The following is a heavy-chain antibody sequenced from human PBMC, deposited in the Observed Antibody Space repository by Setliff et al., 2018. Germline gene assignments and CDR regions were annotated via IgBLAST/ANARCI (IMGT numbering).Heavy chain of an antibody. Sequence: PSETLSLTCTVSGGSISTSSYWGWIRQPPGKGLEWIGSIYYSGTTYYNPSPKSRVTISVDTSKNQFSLKLSSVAAADTAVYYCARRGYYYGWGDSNAFDIWGQGTMVTVSS. CDR1: GGSISTSSY. J-gene: IGHJ3*02. CDR3: ARRGYYYGWGDSNAFDI. CDR2: IYYSGTT. D-gene: IGHD3-10*01. V-gene: IGHV4-39*01.